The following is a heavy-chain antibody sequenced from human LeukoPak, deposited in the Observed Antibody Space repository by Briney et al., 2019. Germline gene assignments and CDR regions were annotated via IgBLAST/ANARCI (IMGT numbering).Heavy chain of an antibody. Sequence: SETLSLTCTVSGGSISSYYWSWIRQPPGKGLEWIGYIYYSGSTNYNPSLKSRVTISVDTSKNQFSLKLSSVTAADTAVYYCARRFAAAGFDYWGQGTLVTVSS. CDR2: IYYSGST. D-gene: IGHD6-13*01. CDR1: GGSISSYY. J-gene: IGHJ4*02. V-gene: IGHV4-59*08. CDR3: ARRFAAAGFDY.